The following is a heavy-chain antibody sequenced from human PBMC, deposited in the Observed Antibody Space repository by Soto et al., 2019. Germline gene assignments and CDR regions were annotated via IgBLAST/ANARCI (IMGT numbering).Heavy chain of an antibody. CDR2: INPSGGST. D-gene: IGHD2-2*01. V-gene: IGHV1-46*01. J-gene: IGHJ6*02. CDR3: AREDIVVVPAAMTGHGMDV. Sequence: ASVKVSCKASGYTFTSYYMHWVRQAPGQGLEWMGIINPSGGSTSYAQKLQGRVTMTRDTSTSTVYMELSSLRSEDTAVYYCAREDIVVVPAAMTGHGMDVWGQGTTVTVSS. CDR1: GYTFTSYY.